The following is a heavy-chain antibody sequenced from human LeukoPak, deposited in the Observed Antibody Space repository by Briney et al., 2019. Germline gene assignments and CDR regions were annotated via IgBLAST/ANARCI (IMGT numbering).Heavy chain of an antibody. CDR3: ARGGLGVATPQGVDY. D-gene: IGHD5-12*01. J-gene: IGHJ4*02. Sequence: ASVKVSCKASGYTFTSYAMNWVRQAPGQGLEWMGWINTNTGNPTYAQGFTGRFVFSLDTSVSTAYLQISSLKAEDTAVYYCARGGLGVATPQGVDYWGQGTLVTVSS. CDR1: GYTFTSYA. CDR2: INTNTGNP. V-gene: IGHV7-4-1*02.